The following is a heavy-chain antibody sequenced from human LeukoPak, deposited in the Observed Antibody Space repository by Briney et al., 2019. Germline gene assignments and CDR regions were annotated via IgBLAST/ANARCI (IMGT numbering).Heavy chain of an antibody. V-gene: IGHV1-18*01. CDR2: ISGYNGNT. Sequence: ASVKVSCKASGGTFSSYAISWVRQAPGQGLEWMGWISGYNGNTNYAQKLQGRVTMTTDTSTSTGYMELRSLRSDDTAVYYCARDRSSSSFDYWGQGTLVTVSS. CDR1: GGTFSSYA. CDR3: ARDRSSSSFDY. J-gene: IGHJ4*02. D-gene: IGHD6-6*01.